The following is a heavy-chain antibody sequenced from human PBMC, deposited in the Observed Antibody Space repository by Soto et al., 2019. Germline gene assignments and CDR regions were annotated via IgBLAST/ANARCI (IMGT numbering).Heavy chain of an antibody. CDR2: IIPILGIA. D-gene: IGHD5-12*01. CDR1: GGTFSSYT. J-gene: IGHJ3*02. CDR3: ASLLVADVAFDI. Sequence: QVQLVQSGAEVKKPGSSVKVSCKASGGTFSSYTISWVRQAPGQGLEWMGRIIPILGIAKYAQKSQGRVTITSDKSTSTAYMELSSLRSYDTAVYNCASLLVADVAFDIWGQGTMVTVSS. V-gene: IGHV1-69*02.